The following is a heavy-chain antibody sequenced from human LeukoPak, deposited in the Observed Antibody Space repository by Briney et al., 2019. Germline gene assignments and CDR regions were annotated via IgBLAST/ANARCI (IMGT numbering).Heavy chain of an antibody. V-gene: IGHV4-39*07. Sequence: SETLSLTCTVSGGSISSSSYYWGWIRQPPGKGLEWIGSIYYSGSTYYNPSLKSRVIISVDTSKNQFSLKLSSVTAADTAVYYCARDGSYYGDAFDIWGQGTMVTVSS. J-gene: IGHJ3*02. D-gene: IGHD1-26*01. CDR1: GGSISSSSYY. CDR2: IYYSGST. CDR3: ARDGSYYGDAFDI.